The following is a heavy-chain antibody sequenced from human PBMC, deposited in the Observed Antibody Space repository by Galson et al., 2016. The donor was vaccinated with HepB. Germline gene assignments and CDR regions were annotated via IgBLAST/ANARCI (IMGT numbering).Heavy chain of an antibody. CDR2: IYRNGST. D-gene: IGHD2-8*01. V-gene: IGHV4-4*02. J-gene: IGHJ5*01. CDR3: ARAWGHGVLLVYVGTWFDS. Sequence: SETLSLTCGVTGGSISSSNWWSWVRQPPGKGLEWIGEIYRNGSTNYSPSLKSRVTISVDKSKNQFSLKMTSVTAADTAVYYCARAWGHGVLLVYVGTWFDSWGQGTLVTVSS. CDR1: GGSISSSNW.